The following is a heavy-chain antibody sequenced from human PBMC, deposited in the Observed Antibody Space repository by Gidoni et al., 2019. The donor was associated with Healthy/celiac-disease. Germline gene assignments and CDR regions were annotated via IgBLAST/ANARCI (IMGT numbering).Heavy chain of an antibody. V-gene: IGHV4-34*01. Sequence: QVQLQQGGAGLLKPSETLCLTCADYGGSFSGYYWSGIRQPPWKGLEVIGEISHSAITNYNPSLKSRLTIAVYTSKNQFSLKLSSVTAADTAVYYCARDRLLLWFGEARYFDYCGQGTLVTVSS. J-gene: IGHJ4*02. CDR3: ARDRLLLWFGEARYFDY. D-gene: IGHD3-10*01. CDR1: GGSFSGYY. CDR2: ISHSAIT.